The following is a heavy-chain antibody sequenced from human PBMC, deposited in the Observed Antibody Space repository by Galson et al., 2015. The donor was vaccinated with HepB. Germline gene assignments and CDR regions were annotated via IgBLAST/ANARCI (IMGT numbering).Heavy chain of an antibody. D-gene: IGHD5-12*01. Sequence: SLRLSCAASGFIFSDYHMSWIRQAPGTGLERISYISNSGNTIYYADSVKGRFTISRDNPRNSLYLQMKSLRADDTAIYYCAREGWLRAGYFDDWGQGTRVTVSS. CDR2: ISNSGNTI. J-gene: IGHJ4*02. CDR1: GFIFSDYH. V-gene: IGHV3-11*01. CDR3: AREGWLRAGYFDD.